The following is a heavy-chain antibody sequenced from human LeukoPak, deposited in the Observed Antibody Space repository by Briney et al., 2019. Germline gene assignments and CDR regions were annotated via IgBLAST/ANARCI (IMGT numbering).Heavy chain of an antibody. V-gene: IGHV4-39*07. Sequence: SETLSLTCTVSGGSISSSSYYWGWIRQPPGKGLEWIGSIYYSGSTNYNPSLKSRVTISVDNSKNQLSLTLTSVTAADTAVHYCAREVGGDFDALDYWGQGTLVTVSS. D-gene: IGHD4-17*01. CDR1: GGSISSSSYY. CDR2: IYYSGST. J-gene: IGHJ4*02. CDR3: AREVGGDFDALDY.